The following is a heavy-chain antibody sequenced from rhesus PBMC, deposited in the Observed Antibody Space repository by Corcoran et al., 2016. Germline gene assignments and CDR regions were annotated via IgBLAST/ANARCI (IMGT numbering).Heavy chain of an antibody. Sequence: QVQLQESGPGLVKPSETLSLTCAVSGYSISSGYGWSWIRQPPGKGLEWIGYISNSGSTSYNPSLKGRVTSSRDTSKNQFSLKLSSVTAADTAVYYCARDTLYYYSGSPIDYWGQGVLVTVSS. CDR2: ISNSGST. J-gene: IGHJ4*01. D-gene: IGHD3-16*01. CDR1: GYSISSGYG. CDR3: ARDTLYYYSGSPIDY. V-gene: IGHV4-122*02.